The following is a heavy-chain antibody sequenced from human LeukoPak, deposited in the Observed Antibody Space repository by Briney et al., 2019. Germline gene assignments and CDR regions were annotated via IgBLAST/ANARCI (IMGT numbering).Heavy chain of an antibody. V-gene: IGHV4-39*07. CDR1: GGSISSRSYY. D-gene: IGHD2-21*01. J-gene: IGHJ3*02. Sequence: SETLSLTCTVSGGSISSRSYYWGWIRQPPGKGLEWIGSIFYSGSTYCNAFLKTRVTISVDTSKNQFSLKLSSVTAADTAVYYCARDGLLAYCGGDCSGVFDIWGQGTMVAVSS. CDR2: IFYSGST. CDR3: ARDGLLAYCGGDCSGVFDI.